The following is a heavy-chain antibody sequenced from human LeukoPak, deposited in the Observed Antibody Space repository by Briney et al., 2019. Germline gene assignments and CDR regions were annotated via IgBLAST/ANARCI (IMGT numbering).Heavy chain of an antibody. CDR2: ISGSGGST. V-gene: IGHV3-23*01. D-gene: IGHD3-3*01. CDR3: AKIPSITIFGVVTDY. Sequence: GGSLRLSCAASGFTFSNAWMSWVRQAPGKGLEWVSAISGSGGSTYYADSVKGRFTISRDNSKNTLYLQMNSLRAEDTAVYYCAKIPSITIFGVVTDYWGQGTLVTVSS. J-gene: IGHJ4*02. CDR1: GFTFSNAW.